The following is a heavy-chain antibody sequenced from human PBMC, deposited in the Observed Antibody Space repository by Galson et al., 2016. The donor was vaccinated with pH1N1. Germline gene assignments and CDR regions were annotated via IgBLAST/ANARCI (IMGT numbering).Heavy chain of an antibody. CDR3: ARGRAKGGAGAGSSPYYFDF. Sequence: LSLTCTVSSGSVSGANSYWTWIRQSAGKGLEWIGRIYFSGSTSYNPSLRGRVSISVDTSKNQFSLDLTSVTAADTAVYYCARGRAKGGAGAGSSPYYFDFWGLGTRVTVSS. CDR1: SGSVSGANSY. CDR2: IYFSGST. D-gene: IGHD6-13*01. J-gene: IGHJ4*02. V-gene: IGHV4-61*02.